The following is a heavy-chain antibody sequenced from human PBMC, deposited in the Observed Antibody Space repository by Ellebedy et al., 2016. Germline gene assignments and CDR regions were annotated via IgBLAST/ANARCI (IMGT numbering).Heavy chain of an antibody. CDR1: GGSISGYY. CDR2: VSYSGTT. Sequence: SETLSLTCTVSGGSISGYYWSWLRQFPGKGLEWIGYVSYSGTTNYNPSLKSRVTISIDTSKNQFSLRLSSVTAADTAVYYCAKHTHYEIWGQGTPVTVSS. CDR3: AKHTHYEI. D-gene: IGHD3-3*01. V-gene: IGHV4-59*08. J-gene: IGHJ4*02.